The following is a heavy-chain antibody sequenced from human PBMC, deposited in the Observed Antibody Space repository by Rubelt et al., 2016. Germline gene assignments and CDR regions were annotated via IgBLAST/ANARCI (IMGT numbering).Heavy chain of an antibody. J-gene: IGHJ4*02. D-gene: IGHD1-26*01. CDR2: INLSGKT. CDR1: GGSFSGYY. Sequence: QVQLQQWGAGLLKPSETLSLTCAVYGGSFSGYYWSWIRQPPGKGLEWIGEINLSGKTNYNPSLKSRVTVSVDTSKNQFSLKLSSVTAADTAVYYCARWWEVLQAFDYWGQGTLVTVSS. CDR3: ARWWEVLQAFDY. V-gene: IGHV4-34*01.